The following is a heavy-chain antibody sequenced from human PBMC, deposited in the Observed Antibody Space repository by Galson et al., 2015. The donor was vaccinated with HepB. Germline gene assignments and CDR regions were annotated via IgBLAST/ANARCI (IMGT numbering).Heavy chain of an antibody. V-gene: IGHV3-30*02. Sequence: SLRLSCAASGFTFSSYGMHWVRQAPGKGLEWVAFIRYDGSNKYYADSVKGRFTISRDNSKNTLYLQMNSLRAEDTAVYYCAKQPRDDYGESLNWFDPWGQGTLVTVSS. J-gene: IGHJ5*02. CDR1: GFTFSSYG. CDR3: AKQPRDDYGESLNWFDP. D-gene: IGHD4-17*01. CDR2: IRYDGSNK.